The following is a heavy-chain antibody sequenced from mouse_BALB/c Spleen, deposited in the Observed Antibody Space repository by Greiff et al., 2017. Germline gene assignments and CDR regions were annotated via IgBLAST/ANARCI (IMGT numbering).Heavy chain of an antibody. V-gene: IGHV1-7*01. CDR3: AIYGYDVRFAY. D-gene: IGHD2-2*01. CDR1: GYTFTSYW. Sequence: QVQLQQSGAELAKPGASVKMSCKASGYTFTSYWMHWVKQRPGQGLEWIGYINPSTGYTEYNQKFKDKATLTADKSSSTAYMQLSSLTSEDSAVYYCAIYGYDVRFAYWGQGTLVTVSA. J-gene: IGHJ3*01. CDR2: INPSTGYT.